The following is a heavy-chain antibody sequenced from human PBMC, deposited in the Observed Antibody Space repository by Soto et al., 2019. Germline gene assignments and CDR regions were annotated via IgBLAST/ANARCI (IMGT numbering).Heavy chain of an antibody. CDR2: INPNSGGT. CDR1: GCTFTGYY. D-gene: IGHD5-12*01. V-gene: IGHV1-2*04. CDR3: ARGASWMLDY. Sequence: ASVKFSGKASGCTFTGYYMHWVRQAPGQGLEWMGWINPNSGGTNYAQKFQGWATMTRDTSISTAYMELSRLRSDDTAVYYCARGASWMLDYWGQGTLVTVSS. J-gene: IGHJ4*02.